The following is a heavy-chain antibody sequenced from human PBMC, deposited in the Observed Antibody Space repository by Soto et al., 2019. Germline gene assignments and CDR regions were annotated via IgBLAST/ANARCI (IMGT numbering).Heavy chain of an antibody. J-gene: IGHJ6*02. CDR3: ARGSYFYDSGNFKAPQEYYYDGLDV. V-gene: IGHV1-69*13. CDR1: GGTFSNYA. CDR2: IIPIFATA. Sequence: ASVKVSCKASGGTFSNYAITWVRQAPGQGLEWTGCIIPIFATATYARHFQGRVTITADESTSTAYMELSSLRSGDTAAYYCARGSYFYDSGNFKAPQEYYYDGLDVWGQGTTVTVSS. D-gene: IGHD3-10*01.